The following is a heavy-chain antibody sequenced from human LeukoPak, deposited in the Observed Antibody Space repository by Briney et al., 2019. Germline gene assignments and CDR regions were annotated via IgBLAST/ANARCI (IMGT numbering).Heavy chain of an antibody. CDR3: AKHPSIGKYCANSVCSPFDY. Sequence: GGSLTLSCAGSVFIFSGYAMSWLRQAPGQGLEWVSVISDSGDYTSYADSVRGRFTISRYNSRNTLYLQMISLRPKDTAVYYCAKHPSIGKYCANSVCSPFDYWGQGTLVTVSS. J-gene: IGHJ4*02. D-gene: IGHD2-8*01. CDR1: VFIFSGYA. CDR2: ISDSGDYT. V-gene: IGHV3-23*01.